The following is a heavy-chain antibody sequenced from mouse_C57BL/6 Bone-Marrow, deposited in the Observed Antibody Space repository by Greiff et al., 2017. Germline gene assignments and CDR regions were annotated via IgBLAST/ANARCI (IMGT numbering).Heavy chain of an antibody. Sequence: DVKLVESGGGLVKPGGSLKLSCAASGFTFSSYAMPWVRQTPEKRLEWVATISDGGSYTYYPDNVKGRFTISRDNAKNNLYLQMSHLKSEDTAMYCGARDPGGPAWFAYWGQGTLVTVSA. D-gene: IGHD1-1*02. J-gene: IGHJ3*01. CDR3: ARDPGGPAWFAY. CDR2: ISDGGSYT. CDR1: GFTFSSYA. V-gene: IGHV5-4*03.